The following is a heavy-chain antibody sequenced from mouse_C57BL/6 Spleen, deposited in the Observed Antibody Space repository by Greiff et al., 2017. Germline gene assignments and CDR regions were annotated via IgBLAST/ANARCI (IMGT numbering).Heavy chain of an antibody. CDR2: IHPNSGST. V-gene: IGHV1-64*01. CDR3: AREDSSGYVDYYAMDY. Sequence: QVQLQQPGAELVKPGASVKLSCKASGYTFTSYWMHWVKQRPGQGLEWIGMIHPNSGSTNYNEKFKSKATLTVDKSSSTAYMQLSSLTSEDSAVYYCAREDSSGYVDYYAMDYWGQGTSVTVSS. J-gene: IGHJ4*01. D-gene: IGHD3-2*02. CDR1: GYTFTSYW.